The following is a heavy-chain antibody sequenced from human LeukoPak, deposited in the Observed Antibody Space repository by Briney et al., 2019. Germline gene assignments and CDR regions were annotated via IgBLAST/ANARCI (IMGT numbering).Heavy chain of an antibody. Sequence: ASVKVSCKASGYTFTGYYMHWVRQAPGQGLEWMGWINPNSGGANYAQKFQGRVTMTRDTSISTAYMELSRLRSDDTAVYYCAGLTTANNWFDPWGPGTLVTVSS. CDR2: INPNSGGA. V-gene: IGHV1-2*02. D-gene: IGHD1-1*01. J-gene: IGHJ5*02. CDR3: AGLTTANNWFDP. CDR1: GYTFTGYY.